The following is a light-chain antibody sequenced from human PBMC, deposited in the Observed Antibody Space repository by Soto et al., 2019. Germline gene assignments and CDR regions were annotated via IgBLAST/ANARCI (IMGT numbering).Light chain of an antibody. J-gene: IGLJ2*01. Sequence: SYELTQPPSVSVSPGQTASITCSGDQLGDKYACWYQQKPGQSPVLVIYQDSKRPSGIPERFSGSNSGNTATLTISGTQAMDEADYYCQAWDSSTGGVVFGGGTKLTVL. CDR1: QLGDKY. CDR2: QDS. V-gene: IGLV3-1*01. CDR3: QAWDSSTGGVV.